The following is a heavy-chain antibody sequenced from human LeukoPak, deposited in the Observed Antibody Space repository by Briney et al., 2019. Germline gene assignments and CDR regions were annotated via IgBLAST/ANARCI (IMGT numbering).Heavy chain of an antibody. Sequence: PGASVKVSCKASGGTFSSYAISWVRQAPGQGLEWMGIINPSGGSTSYAQKFQGRVTMTRDTSTSTVYMELSSLRSEDTAVYYCARAEAIFKLSIRDVWGQGTTVTVSS. CDR2: INPSGGST. CDR1: GGTFSSYA. D-gene: IGHD3-3*01. J-gene: IGHJ6*02. V-gene: IGHV1-46*01. CDR3: ARAEAIFKLSIRDV.